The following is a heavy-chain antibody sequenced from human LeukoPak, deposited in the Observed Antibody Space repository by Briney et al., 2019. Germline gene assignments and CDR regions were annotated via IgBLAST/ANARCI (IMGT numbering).Heavy chain of an antibody. D-gene: IGHD1-14*01. CDR2: ISSSSSYI. J-gene: IGHJ4*02. V-gene: IGHV3-21*01. Sequence: GGSLRLSCAASGFTFSSYSMNWVRQAPGKGLEWVSSISSSSSYIYYADSAKGRFTISRDNAKNSLYLQMNSLRAEDTAVYYCARDRNTVFDYWGQGTLVTVSS. CDR3: ARDRNTVFDY. CDR1: GFTFSSYS.